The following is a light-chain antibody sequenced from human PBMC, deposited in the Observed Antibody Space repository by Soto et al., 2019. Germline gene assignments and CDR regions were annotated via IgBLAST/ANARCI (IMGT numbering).Light chain of an antibody. Sequence: QSVLTQPPSVSGAPGQRVTISSTGSSSNVGAVYDVHWYQQLPGTAPKLLIYGNSNRPSGVPDRFSGSKSGTSASLAITGLQAEDEADYYCQSYDSSLISYVFGTGTKVTVL. CDR3: QSYDSSLISYV. CDR2: GNS. CDR1: SSNVGAVYD. J-gene: IGLJ1*01. V-gene: IGLV1-40*01.